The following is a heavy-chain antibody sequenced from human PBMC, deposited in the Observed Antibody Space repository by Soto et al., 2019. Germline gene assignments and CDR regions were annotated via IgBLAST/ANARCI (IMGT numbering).Heavy chain of an antibody. CDR1: GGSFRNYA. CDR3: ARMNTFGVKYDFDY. D-gene: IGHD3-16*01. Sequence: QVQLVQSGAEVKKPGSSVKVSCKVSGGSFRNYALTWVRQAPGQGLEWMGEIIPDSGTTRNAQKFQGRVTIAADKSTGTPYMELSGLRSDDTAVYFCARMNTFGVKYDFDYWGQGTLVTVSS. CDR2: IIPDSGTT. J-gene: IGHJ4*02. V-gene: IGHV1-69*06.